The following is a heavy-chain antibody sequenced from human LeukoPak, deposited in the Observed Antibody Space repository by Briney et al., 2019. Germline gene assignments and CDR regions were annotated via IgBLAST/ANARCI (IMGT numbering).Heavy chain of an antibody. Sequence: SQTLSLTCAISGDSFSSNSAAWNWLRQSPWRGLEWLGRTYYRSKWYNDYAVAVKSLITMNPDTSKNKFSLQLNSVTPEDTAVYYCARDPISGSYYYGMDVWGQGTTVTVSS. CDR2: TYYRSKWYN. CDR3: ARDPISGSYYYGMDV. CDR1: GDSFSSNSAA. J-gene: IGHJ6*02. V-gene: IGHV6-1*01.